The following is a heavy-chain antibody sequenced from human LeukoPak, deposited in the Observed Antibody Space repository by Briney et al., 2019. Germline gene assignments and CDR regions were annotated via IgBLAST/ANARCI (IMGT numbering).Heavy chain of an antibody. J-gene: IGHJ4*02. Sequence: GXXXKISCKGSGYSFTNYWIGWVRQMPGKGLEWMGIIYPDDSDTRYSPSFQGQVTISADKSISTAYLQWSSLKASDTAMYYCARPDPTSDYWGQGTLVTVSS. CDR2: IYPDDSDT. CDR1: GYSFTNYW. CDR3: ARPDPTSDY. V-gene: IGHV5-51*01.